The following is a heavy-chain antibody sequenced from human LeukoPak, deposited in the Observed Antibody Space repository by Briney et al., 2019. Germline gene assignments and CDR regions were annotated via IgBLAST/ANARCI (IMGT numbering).Heavy chain of an antibody. CDR3: ATAYCGGDCYFQMDGMDV. D-gene: IGHD2-21*02. CDR2: ISSSGSTI. Sequence: PGGSLRLSCAASGFTFSDYYMSWIRQAPGKGLEWVSYISSSGSTIYYADSMKGRFTISRDNAKNSLYLQMNSLRAEDTAVYYCATAYCGGDCYFQMDGMDVWGQGTTVTVSS. J-gene: IGHJ6*02. CDR1: GFTFSDYY. V-gene: IGHV3-11*01.